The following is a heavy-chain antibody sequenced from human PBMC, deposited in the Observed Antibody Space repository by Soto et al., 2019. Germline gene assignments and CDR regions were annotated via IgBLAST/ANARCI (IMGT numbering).Heavy chain of an antibody. V-gene: IGHV1-46*01. CDR2: INPSGGHT. CDR3: ARGGHVVVVTAAFDY. CDR1: GNTFTNYY. Sequence: QVQLMQSGAEVKKPGASVKVSCKASGNTFTNYYIHWVRQAPGQGLEWMGTINPSGGHTTYSQNFLGRGNKTRDTSTRKLYMELTSLTSDDTAVYYWARGGHVVVVTAAFDYWGQGTLVSVSS. J-gene: IGHJ4*02. D-gene: IGHD2-21*02.